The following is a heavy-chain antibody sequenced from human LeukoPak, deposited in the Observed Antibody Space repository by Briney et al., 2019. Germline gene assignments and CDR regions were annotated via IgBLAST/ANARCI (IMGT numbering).Heavy chain of an antibody. Sequence: SETLSLTCAVYGGSFSGYYWSWIRQPPGKGLEWIGEINHSGSTNYNPSLKSRVTISVDTSKNQFSLKLSSVTAADTAVYYCARGRYYGSGSYYPRYYGMDVWGQGTTVTASS. CDR2: INHSGST. CDR1: GGSFSGYY. D-gene: IGHD3-10*01. CDR3: ARGRYYGSGSYYPRYYGMDV. V-gene: IGHV4-34*01. J-gene: IGHJ6*02.